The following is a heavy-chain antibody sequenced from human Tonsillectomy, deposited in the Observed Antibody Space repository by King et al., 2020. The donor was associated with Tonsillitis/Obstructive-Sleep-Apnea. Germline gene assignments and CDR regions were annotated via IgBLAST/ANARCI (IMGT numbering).Heavy chain of an antibody. CDR3: ARESRGYCSSTSCEGGAFDI. Sequence: VQLVESGGGLVQPGGSLRLSCAASGFTFSSYWMSWVRQAPGKGLEWVANIKHGGSDTYYVDSVKGRFTISRDNAKNLLFLQMNNLRAEDTALFYCARESRGYCSSTSCEGGAFDIWGQGTMVTVSS. D-gene: IGHD2-2*01. CDR2: IKHGGSDT. V-gene: IGHV3-7*03. CDR1: GFTFSSYW. J-gene: IGHJ3*02.